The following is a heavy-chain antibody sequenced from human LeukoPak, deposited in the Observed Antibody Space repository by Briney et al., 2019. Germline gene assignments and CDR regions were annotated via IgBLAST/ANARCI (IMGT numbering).Heavy chain of an antibody. CDR3: ARHGDYCFDL. CDR2: IRNDGLTQ. CDR1: GFTFSSRW. D-gene: IGHD4-17*01. Sequence: GGSLRLSCAASGFTFSSRWMGWVRQAPGKGLEWVANIRNDGLTQYYLDSVKGRFTISRDNAKDSLSLQMNSLRAEDTAVYFCARHGDYCFDLWGQGTLVTVSS. V-gene: IGHV3-7*01. J-gene: IGHJ4*02.